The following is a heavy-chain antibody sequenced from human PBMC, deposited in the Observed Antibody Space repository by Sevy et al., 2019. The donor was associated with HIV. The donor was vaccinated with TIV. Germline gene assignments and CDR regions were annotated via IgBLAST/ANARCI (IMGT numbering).Heavy chain of an antibody. J-gene: IGHJ4*02. V-gene: IGHV3-33*01. Sequence: GGCLRLSCAASGFTFSSFGMHWVRQAPGKGLEWVAVIWYEGSTTYYADSVRGRFTISRDSSNNTLYLQMNSLRADDTGVYYCAATATHLDYWGQGTLVTVSS. CDR3: AATATHLDY. D-gene: IGHD1-26*01. CDR1: GFTFSSFG. CDR2: IWYEGSTT.